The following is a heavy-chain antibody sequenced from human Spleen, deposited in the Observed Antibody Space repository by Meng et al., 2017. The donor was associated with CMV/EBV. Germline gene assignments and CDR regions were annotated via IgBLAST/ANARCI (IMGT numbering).Heavy chain of an antibody. CDR2: IYHSGST. D-gene: IGHD6-13*01. CDR1: GGSCSGHY. Sequence: VYGGSCSGHYWTWIRHSPGKGLEWIGDIYHSGSTNYNPSLKSRVSISVDTSKNQFSLKLNSVTAADTAVYYCARDRLYSSSWYVFDYWGQGTLVTVSS. CDR3: ARDRLYSSSWYVFDY. V-gene: IGHV4-34*01. J-gene: IGHJ4*02.